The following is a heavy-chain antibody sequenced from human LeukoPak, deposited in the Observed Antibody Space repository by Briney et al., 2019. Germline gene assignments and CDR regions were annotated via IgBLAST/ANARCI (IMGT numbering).Heavy chain of an antibody. Sequence: PSETLSLTCAASGYSISSGYYWGWIRQPPGKGLEWIGSIYHSGSTYYNPSLKSRVTISVDTSKNQFSLKLSSVTAADTAVYYCARLNRGSGYGDPRSGFWFDPWGQGTLVTVSS. CDR3: ARLNRGSGYGDPRSGFWFDP. CDR1: GYSISSGYY. J-gene: IGHJ5*02. V-gene: IGHV4-38-2*01. D-gene: IGHD5-12*01. CDR2: IYHSGST.